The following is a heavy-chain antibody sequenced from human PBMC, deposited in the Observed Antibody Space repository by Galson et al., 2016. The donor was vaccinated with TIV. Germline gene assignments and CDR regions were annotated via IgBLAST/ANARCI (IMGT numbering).Heavy chain of an antibody. D-gene: IGHD2/OR15-2a*01. CDR1: LSDLS. Sequence: LSDLSMHWVRQAPGKGLEWMAGFDPEQHKKIYAQKLEGRVTLTDDTSTDTAFLELSSLSFEDTAVYYCASVAWFPGLSLDNWGQGTLVTVSS. J-gene: IGHJ4*02. CDR2: FDPEQHKK. CDR3: ASVAWFPGLSLDN. V-gene: IGHV1-24*01.